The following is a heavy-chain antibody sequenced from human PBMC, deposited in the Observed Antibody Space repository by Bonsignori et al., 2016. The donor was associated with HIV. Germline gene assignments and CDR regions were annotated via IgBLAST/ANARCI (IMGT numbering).Heavy chain of an antibody. CDR2: INPYSGDT. Sequence: ASVKVSCKASGYSFTVYNINWVRQAPGQGLEWVGWINPYSGDTRIGQKFQGRVTMTWVTSITTAYMDLTSLRSDDTAVYYCARGLYGSGSSDYWGQGTLVTVSS. D-gene: IGHD3-10*01. CDR1: GYSFTVYN. CDR3: ARGLYGSGSSDY. J-gene: IGHJ4*02. V-gene: IGHV1-2*02.